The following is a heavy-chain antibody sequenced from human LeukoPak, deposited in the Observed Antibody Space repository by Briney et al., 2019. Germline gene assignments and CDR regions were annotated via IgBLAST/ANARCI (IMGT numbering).Heavy chain of an antibody. Sequence: GGSLRLSCAASGFTFSSYDMHWVRQATGKGVEWVSAIGTAGDTYYPGSVKGRFTISRENAKNSLYLQMNSLRAGDTAVYYCAKESDGGYFDYWGQGTLVTVSS. CDR3: AKESDGGYFDY. V-gene: IGHV3-13*04. D-gene: IGHD2-21*02. CDR1: GFTFSSYD. J-gene: IGHJ4*02. CDR2: IGTAGDT.